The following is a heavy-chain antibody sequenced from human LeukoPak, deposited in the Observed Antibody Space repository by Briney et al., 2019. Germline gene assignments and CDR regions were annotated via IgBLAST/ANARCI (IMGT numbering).Heavy chain of an antibody. CDR2: IYSDGST. V-gene: IGHV3-53*05. CDR1: GFIVSSNY. CDR3: ARGLVDTAMWEFDY. J-gene: IGHJ4*02. D-gene: IGHD5-18*01. Sequence: GGSLRLSCAASGFIVSSNYMSWVRQAPGKGLEWVSVIYSDGSTYYADSVKGRFTISRDNSKNTLYLQMNSLRAEDTAVYYCARGLVDTAMWEFDYWGQGTLVTVSS.